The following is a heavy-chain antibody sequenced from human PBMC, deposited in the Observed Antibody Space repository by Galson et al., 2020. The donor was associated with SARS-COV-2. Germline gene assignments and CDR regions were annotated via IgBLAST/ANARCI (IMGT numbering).Heavy chain of an antibody. CDR3: ARPYIGGWHWDERCGYCDL. J-gene: IGHJ2*01. D-gene: IGHD6-19*01. V-gene: IGHV3-30-3*01. CDR2: ISHDGSNL. Sequence: GESLKISCAASGFTLNHYAMHWVRQAPGRGLEWVAIISHDGSNLYVDSVRGRFIISRDNSKNTLYLQMNSLRAADTAGYYCARPYIGGWHWDERCGYCDLWGRGTLVTVSS. CDR1: GFTLNHYA.